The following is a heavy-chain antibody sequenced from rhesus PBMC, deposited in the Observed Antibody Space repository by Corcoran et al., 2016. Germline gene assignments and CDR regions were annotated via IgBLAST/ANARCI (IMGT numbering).Heavy chain of an antibody. Sequence: QLQLQESGPGLVKPSETLSLTCAVPGGSISSNCGSWIRQPPGKGLEWIGRISGSGGSTSYNPSLKSRVTISTDTSKNQLSLKLISVTAADTAVYYCARGIAASGYYWGQGVLVTVSS. J-gene: IGHJ4*01. CDR3: ARGIAASGYY. CDR2: ISGSGGST. V-gene: IGHV4-173*01. CDR1: GGSISSNC. D-gene: IGHD6-25*01.